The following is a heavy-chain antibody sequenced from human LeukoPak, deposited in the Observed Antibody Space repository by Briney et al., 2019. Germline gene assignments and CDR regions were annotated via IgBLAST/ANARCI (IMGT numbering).Heavy chain of an antibody. Sequence: GGSLRLSCAASGFIFSSYWMSWVRQAPGKGLEWVANIKQDGSDKYYVDSVKGRFTISRDNAKNSLYLQMNNLRAEDTAVYYCARGSYSYGSGVWGKGTTVTVSS. CDR3: ARGSYSYGSGV. CDR1: GFIFSSYW. V-gene: IGHV3-7*01. CDR2: IKQDGSDK. J-gene: IGHJ6*04. D-gene: IGHD5-18*01.